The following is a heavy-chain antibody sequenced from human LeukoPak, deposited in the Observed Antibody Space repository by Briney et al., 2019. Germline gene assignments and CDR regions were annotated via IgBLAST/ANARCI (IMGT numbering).Heavy chain of an antibody. D-gene: IGHD6-19*01. CDR2: ISGSGGST. CDR1: GFTFSSYA. CDR3: AKAPYSSGWYDY. J-gene: IGHJ4*02. V-gene: IGHV3-23*01. Sequence: GGSLRLSCAASGFTFSSYAMSWVRQAPGKGLEWMSGISGSGGSTNYADSVKGRFTISRDNSKNTLYLQMNSLRAEDTAVYYCAKAPYSSGWYDYWGQGTLVTVSS.